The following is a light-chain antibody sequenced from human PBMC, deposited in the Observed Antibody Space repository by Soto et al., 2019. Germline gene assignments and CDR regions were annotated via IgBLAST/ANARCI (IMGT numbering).Light chain of an antibody. CDR2: EGS. Sequence: QSALTQPASVSGSPGQSITISCTGTSSDVGSYNLVSWYQQHPGKAPKLMIHEGSKRPSGVSGRFSGSKSGNTASLTISGLQAEDEADYYCCSYGGASYVFGTGTKLTVL. CDR3: CSYGGASYV. CDR1: SSDVGSYNL. J-gene: IGLJ1*01. V-gene: IGLV2-23*01.